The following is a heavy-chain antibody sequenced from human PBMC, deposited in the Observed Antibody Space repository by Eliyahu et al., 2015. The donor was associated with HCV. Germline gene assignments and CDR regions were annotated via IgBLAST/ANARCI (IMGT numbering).Heavy chain of an antibody. J-gene: IGHJ4*02. CDR2: ISWNSGSI. Sequence: EVQLVESGGGLVQPGRSLXLSCAASGFTFDDYAMHWVRQAPGKGLEWVXGISWNSGSIGYADSVKGRFTISRDNAKNSLYLQMNSLRAEDTALYYCAKDMGSGFDYWGQGTLVTVSS. V-gene: IGHV3-9*01. CDR1: GFTFDDYA. D-gene: IGHD3-3*01. CDR3: AKDMGSGFDY.